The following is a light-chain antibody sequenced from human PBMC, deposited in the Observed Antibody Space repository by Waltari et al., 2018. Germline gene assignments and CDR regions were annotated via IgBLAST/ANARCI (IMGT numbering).Light chain of an antibody. J-gene: IGLJ2*01. CDR2: DVS. CDR3: SSYITSSTL. V-gene: IGLV2-14*01. Sequence: QSALTQPASVSGSPGQSITISLPGTSSDVGYNYVSWYQQFPGKAPKLVIYDVSHRPSGVSNRFSGSKSGNTASLTISGLQAEDEADYLCSSYITSSTLFGGGTKLTVL. CDR1: SSDVGYNY.